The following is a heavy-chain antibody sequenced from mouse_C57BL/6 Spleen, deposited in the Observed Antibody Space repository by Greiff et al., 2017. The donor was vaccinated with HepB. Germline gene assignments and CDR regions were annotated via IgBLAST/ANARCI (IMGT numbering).Heavy chain of an antibody. Sequence: VQLQQSGTELVKPGASVKLSCKASGYTFTSYWMHWVKQRPGQGLEWIGNINPSNGGTNYNEKFKSKATLTVDKSSSTAYMQLSSLTSEDSAVYYCAREWVYEYGAWFAYWGQGTLVTVSA. CDR2: INPSNGGT. D-gene: IGHD2-4*01. J-gene: IGHJ3*01. V-gene: IGHV1-53*01. CDR1: GYTFTSYW. CDR3: AREWVYEYGAWFAY.